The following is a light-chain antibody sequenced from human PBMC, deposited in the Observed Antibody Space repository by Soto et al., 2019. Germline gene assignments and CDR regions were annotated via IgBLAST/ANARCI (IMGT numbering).Light chain of an antibody. CDR2: LGS. V-gene: IGKV2-28*01. CDR3: MPALQTPFT. CDR1: QSLLHSNGYNY. Sequence: DIVMTQSPLSLPVTPGEPASISCRSSQSLLHSNGYNYLDWYLQKPGQSPQLLIYLGSNRASGVPDRFSGSGSGTDFTLKISRVEAEDVGVYYCMPALQTPFTFGPGTKVDSK. J-gene: IGKJ3*01.